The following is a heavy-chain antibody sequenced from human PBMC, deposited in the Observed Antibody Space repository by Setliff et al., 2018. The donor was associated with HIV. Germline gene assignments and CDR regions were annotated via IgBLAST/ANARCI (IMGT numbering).Heavy chain of an antibody. CDR2: ITNTGSST. J-gene: IGHJ4*02. D-gene: IGHD2-8*02. V-gene: IGHV3-11*06. Sequence: GGSLRLSCAASGFTFSDYYLNWFRLAPGKGLEWISHITNTGSSTNYADSAKGRFTISRDNAANTLYLQVDGLRGEDSAVYYCVRDRIEGRTVFDTWGLGTLVTVSS. CDR3: VRDRIEGRTVFDT. CDR1: GFTFSDYY.